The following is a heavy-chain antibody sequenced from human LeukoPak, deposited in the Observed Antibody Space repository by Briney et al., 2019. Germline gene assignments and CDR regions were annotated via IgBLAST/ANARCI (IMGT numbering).Heavy chain of an antibody. J-gene: IGHJ4*02. D-gene: IGHD5-18*01. V-gene: IGHV3-23*01. CDR2: ISGSGGST. CDR3: ARDRGYSFLYRHFDY. CDR1: GFSFSSYG. Sequence: GGSLRLSCAASGFSFSSYGMSWVRQAPGKGLEWVSAISGSGGSTYYADSVKGRFTISRDNSKNTLYLQMNSLRAEDTAVYYCARDRGYSFLYRHFDYWGQGTLVTVSS.